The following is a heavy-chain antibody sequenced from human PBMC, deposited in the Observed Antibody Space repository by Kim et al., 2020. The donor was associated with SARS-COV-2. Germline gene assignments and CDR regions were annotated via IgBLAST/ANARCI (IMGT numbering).Heavy chain of an antibody. CDR2: IKSKTDGGTT. J-gene: IGHJ4*02. CDR1: GFTFSNAW. CDR3: TTDLFYSFLPDSALDY. V-gene: IGHV3-15*01. D-gene: IGHD4-4*01. Sequence: GGSLRLSCAASGFTFSNAWMSWVRQAPGKGLEWVGRIKSKTDGGTTDYAAPAKGRFTISRDDSKNTLYLQMNSLRTEDTAVYYCTTDLFYSFLPDSALDYWGQGTLVTVSS.